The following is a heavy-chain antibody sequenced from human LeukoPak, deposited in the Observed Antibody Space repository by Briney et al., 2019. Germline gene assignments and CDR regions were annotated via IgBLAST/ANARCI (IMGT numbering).Heavy chain of an antibody. CDR1: GYTFTGYY. V-gene: IGHV1-2*02. CDR2: INPNSGGT. D-gene: IGHD2-2*01. CDR3: ARNQGVDIVVVPAAMPPYFDY. J-gene: IGHJ4*02. Sequence: ASVKVSCKASGYTFTGYYMHWVRQAPGQGLEWMGWINPNSGGTNYAQKFQGRVIMTRDTSISTAYMELSRLRSDDTAVYYCARNQGVDIVVVPAAMPPYFDYWGQGTLVTVSS.